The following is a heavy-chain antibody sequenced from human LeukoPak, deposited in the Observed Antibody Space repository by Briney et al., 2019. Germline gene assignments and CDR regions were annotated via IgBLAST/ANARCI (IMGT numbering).Heavy chain of an antibody. J-gene: IGHJ6*04. Sequence: GGSLRLSCAAPGFTFSTYGMHWVRQAPGKGLEWVAFIRYDGSIKYYADSVKGRFTISRDNSKNTLYLQMNSLRAEDTAVYYCAELGITMIGGVWGKGTTVTISS. V-gene: IGHV3-30*02. CDR1: GFTFSTYG. D-gene: IGHD3-10*02. CDR2: IRYDGSIK. CDR3: AELGITMIGGV.